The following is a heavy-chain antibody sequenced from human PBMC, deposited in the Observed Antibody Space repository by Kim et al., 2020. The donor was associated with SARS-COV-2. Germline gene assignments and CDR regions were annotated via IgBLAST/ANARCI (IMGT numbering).Heavy chain of an antibody. Sequence: GGSLRLSCAASGFTFSSYWVSWVRQAPGKGLEWVANIKQDGSEKYYVDSVKGRFTISRDNAKNSLYLQMNSLRAEDTAVYYCARPYCSGGSCYEDFDYWGQGTLVTVSS. D-gene: IGHD2-15*01. CDR2: IKQDGSEK. CDR3: ARPYCSGGSCYEDFDY. V-gene: IGHV3-7*01. J-gene: IGHJ4*02. CDR1: GFTFSSYW.